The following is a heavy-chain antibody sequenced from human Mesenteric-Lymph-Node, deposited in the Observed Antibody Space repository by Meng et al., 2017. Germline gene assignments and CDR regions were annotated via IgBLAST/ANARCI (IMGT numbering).Heavy chain of an antibody. CDR2: IAAYGNAK. CDR3: ARDADDGAASDI. Sequence: GESLKISCVTSGFTFSRYEMNWVRQAPGKGLEWISYIAAYGNAKYYADPVKGRFTISRDNAKNSLYLQMNRLRDEDTALYFCARDADDGAASDIWGRGTMVTVSS. CDR1: GFTFSRYE. D-gene: IGHD1-1*01. V-gene: IGHV3-48*03. J-gene: IGHJ3*02.